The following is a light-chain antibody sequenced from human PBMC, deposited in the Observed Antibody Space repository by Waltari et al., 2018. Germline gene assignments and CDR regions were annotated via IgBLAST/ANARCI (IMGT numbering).Light chain of an antibody. CDR2: DAS. CDR1: QSVSNY. J-gene: IGKJ4*01. CDR3: QQRSNWPPT. Sequence: EIVLTQSPVTLSLSPGESAPLSCRARQSVSNYLAWYQQKPGQAPRLLIYDASNRATGIPARFSGSGSGTDFTLTISSLEPEDFAVYYCQQRSNWPPTFGGGTKVEIK. V-gene: IGKV3-11*01.